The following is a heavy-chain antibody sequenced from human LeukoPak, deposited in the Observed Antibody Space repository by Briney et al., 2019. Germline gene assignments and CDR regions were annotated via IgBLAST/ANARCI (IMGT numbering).Heavy chain of an antibody. CDR1: GFTFSSYA. Sequence: GGSLRLSCAASGFTFSSYAMSWVRQAPGKGLEWVSAISGSGGSTYYADSVKGRFTISRDNSKNTLYLQMNSLRAEDTAVYYCAKRGTVTTFGHCDYWGQGTLVTVSS. V-gene: IGHV3-23*01. CDR2: ISGSGGST. D-gene: IGHD4-17*01. CDR3: AKRGTVTTFGHCDY. J-gene: IGHJ4*02.